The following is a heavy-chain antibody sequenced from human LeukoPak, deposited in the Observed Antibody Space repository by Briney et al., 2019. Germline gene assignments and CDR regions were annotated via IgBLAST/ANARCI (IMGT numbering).Heavy chain of an antibody. D-gene: IGHD2-15*01. CDR2: ISYDGTNK. Sequence: GGSLRLSRAASGFTFSSYGMHWVRQPPGKGLEWVAFISYDGTNKYYADSVKGRFTIYRDNAKNSLFLQMNSLRAEDTAVYYCARYVEAATGFDYWGQGTLVTVSS. J-gene: IGHJ4*02. CDR1: GFTFSSYG. CDR3: ARYVEAATGFDY. V-gene: IGHV3-30*03.